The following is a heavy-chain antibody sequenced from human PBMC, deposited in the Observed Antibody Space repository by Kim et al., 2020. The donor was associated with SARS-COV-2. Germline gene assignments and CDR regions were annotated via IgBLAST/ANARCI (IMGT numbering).Heavy chain of an antibody. Sequence: GGSLRLSCAASGFTFSSYAMHWVRQAPGKGLEWVAVISYDGSNKYYADSVKGRFTISRDNSKNTLYLQMNSLRAEDTAVYYCAREYAFDIWGQGTMVTVSS. CDR2: ISYDGSNK. CDR3: AREYAFDI. J-gene: IGHJ3*02. CDR1: GFTFSSYA. V-gene: IGHV3-30*04.